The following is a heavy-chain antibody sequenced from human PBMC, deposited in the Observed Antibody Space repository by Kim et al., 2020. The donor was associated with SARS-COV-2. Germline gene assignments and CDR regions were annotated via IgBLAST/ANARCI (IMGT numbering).Heavy chain of an antibody. CDR1: VFTFSSYA. CDR3: AKDSYGVLRFLEWLLSSAFDI. D-gene: IGHD3-3*01. J-gene: IGHJ3*02. CDR2: ISGSGGST. V-gene: IGHV3-23*01. Sequence: GGSLRLSCAASVFTFSSYAMSWVRQAPGKGLEWVSAISGSGGSTYYADSVKGRFTISRDNSKNTLYLQMNSLRAEDTAVYYCAKDSYGVLRFLEWLLSSAFDIWGQGTMVTVSS.